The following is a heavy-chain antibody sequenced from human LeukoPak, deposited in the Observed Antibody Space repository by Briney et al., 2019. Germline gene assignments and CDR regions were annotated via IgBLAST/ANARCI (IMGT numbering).Heavy chain of an antibody. V-gene: IGHV5-51*01. CDR2: IYPGDSDT. J-gene: IGHJ4*02. CDR3: ARLGQRDYYDSSGYFPFDY. D-gene: IGHD3-22*01. Sequence: GASLKISCKGSGYSFTSYWIGWVRQMPGKGLEWMGIIYPGDSDTRYSPSFQGQVTISADKSISTAYLQWSSLKASDTAMYYCARLGQRDYYDSSGYFPFDYWGQGTLVTVSS. CDR1: GYSFTSYW.